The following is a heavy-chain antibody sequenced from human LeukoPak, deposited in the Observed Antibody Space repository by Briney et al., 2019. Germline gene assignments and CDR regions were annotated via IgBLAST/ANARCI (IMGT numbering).Heavy chain of an antibody. D-gene: IGHD6-13*01. CDR3: ARGRYSSSWFRFPWFDP. CDR2: INHSGST. J-gene: IGHJ5*02. CDR1: GGSFSGYY. Sequence: PSETLSLTCAVYGGSFSGYYWSWIRQPPGKGLEWIGEINHSGSTNYNPSIKSRVTISVDTSKNQFSLKLSSVTAADTAAYYCARGRYSSSWFRFPWFDPWGQGTLVTVSS. V-gene: IGHV4-34*01.